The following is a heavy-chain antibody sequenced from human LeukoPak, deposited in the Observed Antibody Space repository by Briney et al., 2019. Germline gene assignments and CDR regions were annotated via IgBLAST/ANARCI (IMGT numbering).Heavy chain of an antibody. D-gene: IGHD2-2*01. CDR2: IWYGGSYK. CDR1: GFTFRTYG. CDR3: ASHPDPSYCSSTSCYAQIDY. Sequence: GGSLRLSCAASGFTFRTYGMHWVRQAPGKGLEWVAVIWYGGSYKYYADSVKGRFTISRDNSKNTLYLQMNSLRAEDTAVYYCASHPDPSYCSSTSCYAQIDYWGQGTLVTVSS. V-gene: IGHV3-33*01. J-gene: IGHJ4*02.